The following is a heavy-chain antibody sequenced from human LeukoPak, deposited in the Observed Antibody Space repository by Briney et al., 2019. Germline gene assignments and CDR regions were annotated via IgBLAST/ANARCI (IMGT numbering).Heavy chain of an antibody. CDR3: ARDKNFGGYMDV. V-gene: IGHV3-21*01. D-gene: IGHD3-10*01. Sequence: GGSLRLSCAASGFTFSSYSMNWVRQAPGMGLEWVSSISSSSSYIYYADSVKGRFTISRDNAKNSLYLQMNSLRAEDTAVYYCARDKNFGGYMDVWGKGTTVTVSS. CDR2: ISSSSSYI. CDR1: GFTFSSYS. J-gene: IGHJ6*03.